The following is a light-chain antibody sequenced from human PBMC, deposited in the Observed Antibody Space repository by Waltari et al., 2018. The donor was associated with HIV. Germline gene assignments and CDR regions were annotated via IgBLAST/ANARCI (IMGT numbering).Light chain of an antibody. Sequence: EIVLTQSPATLSLSPGARATLSCRASQSIGANFAEYQQKPGQAPRLLIYGACNRTTGIPVRFSGSSAATDFTLTISSLEPEDFAVYYYQQRSNWLSLSFGGGTKVEIK. J-gene: IGKJ4*01. CDR3: QQRSNWLSLS. CDR2: GAC. CDR1: QSIGAN. V-gene: IGKV3-11*01.